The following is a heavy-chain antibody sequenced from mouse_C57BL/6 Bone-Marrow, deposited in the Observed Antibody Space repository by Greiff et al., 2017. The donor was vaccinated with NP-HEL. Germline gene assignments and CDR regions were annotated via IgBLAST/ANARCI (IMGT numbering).Heavy chain of an antibody. D-gene: IGHD1-1*01. Sequence: VKLQQSGAELARPGASVKLSCKASGYTFTSYGISWVKQRTGQGLEWIGEIYPRSGNTYYNEKFKGKATLTADKSSSTAYMELRSLTSEDSAVYFCARSGPFITTVVEDYWGQGTTLTVSS. CDR2: IYPRSGNT. V-gene: IGHV1-81*01. CDR1: GYTFTSYG. J-gene: IGHJ2*01. CDR3: ARSGPFITTVVEDY.